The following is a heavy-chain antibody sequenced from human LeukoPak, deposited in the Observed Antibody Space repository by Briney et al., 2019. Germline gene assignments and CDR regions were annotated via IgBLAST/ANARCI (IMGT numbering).Heavy chain of an antibody. CDR3: ARDPRLSSGYSTGILWYFDL. J-gene: IGHJ2*01. Sequence: ASVKVSCKASGYTLMNYYMHWVRPAPGQGLEWMGIINPYGGSASYAQKFQGRVTMTRDTSTSTVYMELSSLRSEDTAVYYCARDPRLSSGYSTGILWYFDLWGRGTLVTVSS. CDR1: GYTLMNYY. V-gene: IGHV1-46*01. D-gene: IGHD3-22*01. CDR2: INPYGGSA.